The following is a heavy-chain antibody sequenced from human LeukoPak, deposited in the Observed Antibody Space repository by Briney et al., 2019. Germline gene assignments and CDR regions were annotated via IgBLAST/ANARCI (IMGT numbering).Heavy chain of an antibody. CDR2: INWNGDNT. J-gene: IGHJ4*02. CDR1: GFTFDDYG. V-gene: IGHV3-20*04. Sequence: TGGSLRLSCAASGFTFDDYGMSWVRQAPGKGLEWVSGINWNGDNTGYADSVKGRFTISRDNAKNSLYLQMNSLRAEDMAVYYCASDCSGGSCGLFDYWGQGTLVTVSS. CDR3: ASDCSGGSCGLFDY. D-gene: IGHD2-15*01.